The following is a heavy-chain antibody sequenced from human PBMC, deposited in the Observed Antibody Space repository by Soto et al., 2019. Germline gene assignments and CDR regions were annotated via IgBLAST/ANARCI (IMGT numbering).Heavy chain of an antibody. CDR1: GVSISSYY. D-gene: IGHD3-22*01. CDR3: ARAGGYNYHFDF. J-gene: IGHJ4*02. CDR2: IYSSGTT. Sequence: SETLSLTCSVSGVSISSYYWSWIRQAPGKGLEWIGYIYSSGTTNYNPSLRSRVTISIDTSNNQFSLKLRSVTTADTAVYYCARAGGYNYHFDFWGQGTPVTVSS. V-gene: IGHV4-59*01.